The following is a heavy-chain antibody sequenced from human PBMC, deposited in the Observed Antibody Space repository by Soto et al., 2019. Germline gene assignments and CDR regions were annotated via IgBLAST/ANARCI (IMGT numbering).Heavy chain of an antibody. V-gene: IGHV4-59*01. J-gene: IGHJ5*02. Sequence: PSATLAVTCTVSGGSITGYYWSWIRQPPGKGLEWLGHIHYSGSTSYSPSLTSRVTISVDTSKNHFSLKLTSVTSADTAVYYCATGRFSAMVRGVLIFDPWGQGTLVTVSS. CDR2: IHYSGST. D-gene: IGHD3-10*01. CDR1: GGSITGYY. CDR3: ATGRFSAMVRGVLIFDP.